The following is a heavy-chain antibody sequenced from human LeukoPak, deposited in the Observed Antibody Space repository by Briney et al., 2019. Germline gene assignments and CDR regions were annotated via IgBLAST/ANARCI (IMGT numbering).Heavy chain of an antibody. J-gene: IGHJ4*02. CDR1: GFTFSSYA. V-gene: IGHV3-23*01. CDR3: AKVEEIRYFDWLYPAYVDY. Sequence: PGGSLRLSCAASGFTFSSYAMSWVRQAPGKGLEWVSAISGSGGSTYYADSVKGRFTISRDNSKNTLYLQMNSLRAEDTAVYYCAKVEEIRYFDWLYPAYVDYWGQGTLVTVSS. D-gene: IGHD3-9*01. CDR2: ISGSGGST.